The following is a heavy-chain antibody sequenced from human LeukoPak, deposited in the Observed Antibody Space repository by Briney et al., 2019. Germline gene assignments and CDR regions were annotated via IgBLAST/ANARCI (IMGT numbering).Heavy chain of an antibody. CDR3: ASGDNDPLFDY. V-gene: IGHV4-31*03. D-gene: IGHD1-1*01. CDR2: IYYSGST. Sequence: PSQTLSLTCTVSGGSISSGGYCWSWIRQHPGKGLEWIGSIYYSGSTNYNPSLQGRVTISLDTSRNQFSLKLSSVTAADTAVYYCASGDNDPLFDYWGQGTLVTVSS. CDR1: GGSISSGGYC. J-gene: IGHJ4*02.